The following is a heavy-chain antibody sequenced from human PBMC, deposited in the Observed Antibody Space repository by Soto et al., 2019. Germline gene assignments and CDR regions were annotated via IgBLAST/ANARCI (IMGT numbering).Heavy chain of an antibody. Sequence: ASVKVSCKASGYTFTSYGISWVRQAPGQGLEWMGWISAYNGNTNYAQKLQGRVTMTTDTSTSTAYMELRSLRSDDTAVYYCARADIVVVVAATPLWFDPWGQGTLGTSPQ. CDR2: ISAYNGNT. CDR3: ARADIVVVVAATPLWFDP. J-gene: IGHJ5*02. V-gene: IGHV1-18*01. D-gene: IGHD2-15*01. CDR1: GYTFTSYG.